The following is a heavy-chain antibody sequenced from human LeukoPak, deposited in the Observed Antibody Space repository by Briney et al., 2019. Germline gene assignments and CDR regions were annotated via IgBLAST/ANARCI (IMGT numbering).Heavy chain of an antibody. J-gene: IGHJ5*02. V-gene: IGHV4-38-2*01. D-gene: IGHD1-26*01. CDR1: GCSINSGHY. CDR2: MYYSGST. Sequence: SETLSLTCAVSGCSINSGHYWAWIRQTPGKGLQWIGSMYYSGSTYYNPSLKSRVAMSIDTSKNQFSLKLRSVTAADTAVYYCARRVGAINNNWFDPWGQGTLVTVSS. CDR3: ARRVGAINNNWFDP.